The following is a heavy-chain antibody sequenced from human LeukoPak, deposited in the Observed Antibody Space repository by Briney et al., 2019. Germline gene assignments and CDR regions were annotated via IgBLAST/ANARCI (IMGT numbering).Heavy chain of an antibody. CDR1: GYTPTELS. CDR3: ATPYYYGSGRTYGMDV. Sequence: ASVKVSCKVSGYTPTELSMHWVRQAPGKGLEWMGGFDPEDGETIYAQKFQGRVTMTEDTSTDTAYMELSSLRSEDTAVYYCATPYYYGSGRTYGMDVWGQGTTVTVSS. CDR2: FDPEDGET. J-gene: IGHJ6*02. D-gene: IGHD3-10*01. V-gene: IGHV1-24*01.